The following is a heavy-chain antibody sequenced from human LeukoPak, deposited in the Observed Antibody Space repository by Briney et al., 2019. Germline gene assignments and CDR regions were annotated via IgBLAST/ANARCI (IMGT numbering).Heavy chain of an antibody. CDR2: VDPEDGET. Sequence: ASVKISCKVSGYTFTDYYMHWVQQAPGKGLEWMGLVDPEDGETINAEKFQGRVTITADTSTDTAYMELSSLRSEDTAVYYCARSTGYSTSWFDYWGQGTLVTVSS. CDR1: GYTFTDYY. D-gene: IGHD6-13*01. CDR3: ARSTGYSTSWFDY. V-gene: IGHV1-69-2*01. J-gene: IGHJ4*02.